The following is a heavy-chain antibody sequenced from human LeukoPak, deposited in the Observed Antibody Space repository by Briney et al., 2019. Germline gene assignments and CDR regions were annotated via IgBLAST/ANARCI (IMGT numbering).Heavy chain of an antibody. CDR2: IKQDGSEK. J-gene: IGHJ4*02. CDR3: ASLGYFDWLIDY. Sequence: GGSLRLSCAASGFIFSSYWMSWVRQAPGKGLEWVANIKQDGSEKYYVDSVKGRFTISRDNAKNSLYLQMNSLRAEDTAVYYCASLGYFDWLIDYWGQGTLVTVSS. V-gene: IGHV3-7*01. CDR1: GFIFSSYW. D-gene: IGHD3-9*01.